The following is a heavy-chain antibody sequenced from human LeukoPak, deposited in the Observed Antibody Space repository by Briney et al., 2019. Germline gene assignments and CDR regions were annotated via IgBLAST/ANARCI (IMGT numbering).Heavy chain of an antibody. CDR2: IWYDGSNK. J-gene: IGHJ6*02. V-gene: IGHV3-33*01. D-gene: IGHD1-26*01. Sequence: PEGSLRLSCAASGFTFSSYGMHWVRQAPGKGLEWVAVIWYDGSNKYYADSVKGRFTISRDNSKNTLYLQMNSLRAEDTAVYYCARDRRETLYYYGMDVWGQGTTVTVSS. CDR1: GFTFSSYG. CDR3: ARDRRETLYYYGMDV.